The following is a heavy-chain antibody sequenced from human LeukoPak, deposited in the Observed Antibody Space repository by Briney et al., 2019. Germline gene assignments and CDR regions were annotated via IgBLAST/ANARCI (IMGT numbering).Heavy chain of an antibody. CDR3: ARDPSTTGWTH. D-gene: IGHD2-2*01. V-gene: IGHV3-53*01. J-gene: IGHJ4*02. CDR1: GFTVSSNY. Sequence: GGSLRLSCAASGFTVSSNYMSGVRQAPGKGREWVSIIYTGGSTYYANSVKGRFTISRDNSQNTLYLQMNSLRAEDTAVYYCARDPSTTGWTHWGQGTLVTVSS. CDR2: IYTGGST.